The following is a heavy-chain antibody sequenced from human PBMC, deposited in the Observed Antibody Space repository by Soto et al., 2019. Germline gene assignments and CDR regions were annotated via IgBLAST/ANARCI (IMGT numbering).Heavy chain of an antibody. J-gene: IGHJ4*02. V-gene: IGHV3-21*06. CDR1: GFTSTRYS. CDR2: ISSTTNYI. Sequence: GGSLRLSCAASGFTSTRYSMNWVRQAPGRGLEWVSSISSTTNYIYYGDSMKGRFTISRDNAKNSLYLEMNSLRAEDTAVYYCARESEDLTSNFDYWGQGTLVTVSS. CDR3: ARESEDLTSNFDY.